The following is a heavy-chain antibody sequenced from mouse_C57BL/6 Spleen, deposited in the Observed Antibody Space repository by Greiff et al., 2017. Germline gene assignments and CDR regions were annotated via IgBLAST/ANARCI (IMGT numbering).Heavy chain of an antibody. CDR2: ISSGSSTI. CDR3: ARDYYGSRRDWYFDV. D-gene: IGHD1-1*01. V-gene: IGHV5-17*01. Sequence: EVQRVESGGGLVKPGGSLKLSCAASGFTFSDYGMHWVRQAPEKGLEWVAYISSGSSTIYYADTVKGRFTISRDNAKNTLFLQMTSLRSEDTAMYYCARDYYGSRRDWYFDVWGTGTTVTVSS. CDR1: GFTFSDYG. J-gene: IGHJ1*03.